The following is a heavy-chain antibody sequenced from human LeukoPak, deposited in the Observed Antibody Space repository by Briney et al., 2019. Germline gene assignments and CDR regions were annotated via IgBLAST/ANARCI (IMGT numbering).Heavy chain of an antibody. Sequence: ASVKVSCKVSGYTLTELSMHWVRQAPGKGLEWMGGFDPEDGETIYAQKFQGRVTMTEDTSTDTAYMELSSLRSEDKAVYYCANSFGGLYGMDVWGQGTTVTVSS. J-gene: IGHJ6*02. V-gene: IGHV1-24*01. D-gene: IGHD3-10*01. CDR2: FDPEDGET. CDR3: ANSFGGLYGMDV. CDR1: GYTLTELS.